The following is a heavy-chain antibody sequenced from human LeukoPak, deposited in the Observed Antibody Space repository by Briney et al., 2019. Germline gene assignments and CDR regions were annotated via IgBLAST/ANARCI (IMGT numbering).Heavy chain of an antibody. CDR2: ISSSSSYI. V-gene: IGHV3-21*04. CDR3: AKERYDGSGAAYDN. D-gene: IGHD3-10*01. J-gene: IGHJ4*02. Sequence: GGPLTLSCAASGFTFSSYSMNWVRQAPGKGLELVWSISSSSSYIYYAHSVKGRFTISRDNAKNSLYLQMNSLRAEDTALYYCAKERYDGSGAAYDNWGQGTLVTVSS. CDR1: GFTFSSYS.